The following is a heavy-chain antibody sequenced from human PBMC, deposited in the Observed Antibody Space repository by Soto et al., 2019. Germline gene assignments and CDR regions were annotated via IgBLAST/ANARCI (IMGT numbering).Heavy chain of an antibody. CDR2: IYWDDDR. D-gene: IGHD3-10*01. CDR3: THFRSYYGSEIHSFDL. CDR1: GFSLSTSGVS. J-gene: IGHJ3*01. Sequence: QITLKESGPTLVKPTQNLTLTCISSGFSLSTSGVSVGWFRQPHGKALAWLALIYWDDDRRYSSFLKSRLTITKDPSKSKVVLTMTNMVHVDTATYYCTHFRSYYGSEIHSFDLFDQGTMVTVSS. V-gene: IGHV2-5*02.